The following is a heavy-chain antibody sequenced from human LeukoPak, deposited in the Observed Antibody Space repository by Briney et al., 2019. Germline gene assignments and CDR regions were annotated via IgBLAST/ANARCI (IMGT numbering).Heavy chain of an antibody. J-gene: IGHJ4*02. CDR1: GFTFSDYY. CDR2: ISSSGTTI. CDR3: ASLRGVNR. V-gene: IGHV3-11*01. Sequence: PGGSLRLSCAASGFTFSDYYMSWIRQPPGKGLEWVSYISSSGTTIYYADSVRGRFTVSRDNAKNSLYLQMDSLSAEDTAVYYCASLRGVNRWGQGTLVTVPS. D-gene: IGHD3-10*01.